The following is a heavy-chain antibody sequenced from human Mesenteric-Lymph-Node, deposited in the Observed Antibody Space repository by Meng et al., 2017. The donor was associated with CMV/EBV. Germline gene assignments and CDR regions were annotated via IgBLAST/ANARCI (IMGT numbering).Heavy chain of an antibody. D-gene: IGHD4-17*01. CDR3: ASPTVTKGAFDI. V-gene: IGHV1-69*10. CDR2: IIPILGIA. J-gene: IGHJ3*02. Sequence: SVTVSCKASGGTFSSYAISWVRQAPGQGLEWMGGIIPILGIANYAQKFQGRVTITADKSTSTAYMELSSLRSEDTAVYYCASPTVTKGAFDIWGQGTMVTVSS. CDR1: GGTFSSYA.